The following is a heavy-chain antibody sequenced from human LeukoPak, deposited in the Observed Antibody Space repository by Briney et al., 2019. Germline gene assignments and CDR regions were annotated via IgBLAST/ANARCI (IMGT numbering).Heavy chain of an antibody. CDR3: ARVPWARGSGIFDY. V-gene: IGHV1-2*02. J-gene: IGHJ4*02. CDR2: INPNSGGT. Sequence: ASVNVSCKASGYTFTGYYMHWVRQAPGQGLEWMGWINPNSGGTNYAQKFQGRVTMTRDTSISTAYMELSRLRSDDTAVYYCARVPWARGSGIFDYWGQGTLVTVSS. CDR1: GYTFTGYY. D-gene: IGHD3-10*01.